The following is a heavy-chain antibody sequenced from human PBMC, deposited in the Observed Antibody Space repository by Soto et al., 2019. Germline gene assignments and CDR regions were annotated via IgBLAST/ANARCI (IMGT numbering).Heavy chain of an antibody. CDR3: ASAYVDIVATLWTPPYYYGMDV. Sequence: QVQLVQSGAEVQKPGSSVKVSCKASGGTFSSYAISWVRQAPGQGLEWMGGFIPIFGTANYAQKFQGRVTIAADASTSTAYMDLSSLRSEETAVYYCASAYVDIVATLWTPPYYYGMDVWGQGTTVTVSS. D-gene: IGHD5-12*01. V-gene: IGHV1-69*01. CDR2: FIPIFGTA. CDR1: GGTFSSYA. J-gene: IGHJ6*02.